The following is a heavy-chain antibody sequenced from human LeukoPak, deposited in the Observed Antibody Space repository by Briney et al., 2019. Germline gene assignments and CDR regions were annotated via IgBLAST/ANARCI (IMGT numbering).Heavy chain of an antibody. CDR2: IYSGGST. Sequence: GGSLRLSCAASGFTVSSNYMSWVRQAPGKGLEWVSVIYSGGSTYYADSVKGRFTISRDNSKNTLYLQMNSLRAEDTAVYYCAKDSEKAYFDYWGQGTLVTVSS. V-gene: IGHV3-66*01. J-gene: IGHJ4*02. CDR3: AKDSEKAYFDY. CDR1: GFTVSSNY.